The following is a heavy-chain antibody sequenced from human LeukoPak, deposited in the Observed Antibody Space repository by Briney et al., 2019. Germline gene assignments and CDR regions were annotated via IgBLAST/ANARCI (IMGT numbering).Heavy chain of an antibody. CDR3: ARERYGEFFDY. J-gene: IGHJ4*02. CDR1: GGSISSGTYY. V-gene: IGHV4-61*02. D-gene: IGHD4/OR15-4a*01. Sequence: SQTLSLTCTVSGGSISSGTYYWRWIRQPAGKGLEWIGRIYSSGSTSYNPYLKSRVTISVDTSKNQFSLKLSSMTAADTAVYYCARERYGEFFDYWGRGTLVTVSS. CDR2: IYSSGST.